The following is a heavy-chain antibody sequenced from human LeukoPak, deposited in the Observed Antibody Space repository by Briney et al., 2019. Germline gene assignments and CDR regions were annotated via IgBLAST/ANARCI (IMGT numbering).Heavy chain of an antibody. CDR1: GFTFSSYA. Sequence: GGSLRLSCAASGFTFSSYAMSLVRQAPGKGLDWVSAISGSGGSTYYADSVKGRFTISRDNSKNTLYLQMNSLRAEDTAVYYCAKAILWFGELDYWGQGTLVTVSS. D-gene: IGHD3-10*01. V-gene: IGHV3-23*01. CDR2: ISGSGGST. J-gene: IGHJ4*02. CDR3: AKAILWFGELDY.